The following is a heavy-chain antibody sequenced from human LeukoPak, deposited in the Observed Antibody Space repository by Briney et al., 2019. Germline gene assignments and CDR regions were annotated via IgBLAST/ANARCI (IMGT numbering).Heavy chain of an antibody. CDR1: GFTFSSYS. CDR3: AKGRDSSGWYDY. V-gene: IGHV3-21*01. Sequence: GGSLRLSCAASGFTFSSYSMNWVRQAPGKGLEWDSSISSSSSYIYYADSVKGRFTISRDNSKNTLYLQMNSLRAEDTAVYYCAKGRDSSGWYDYWGQGTLVTVSS. D-gene: IGHD6-19*01. CDR2: ISSSSSYI. J-gene: IGHJ4*02.